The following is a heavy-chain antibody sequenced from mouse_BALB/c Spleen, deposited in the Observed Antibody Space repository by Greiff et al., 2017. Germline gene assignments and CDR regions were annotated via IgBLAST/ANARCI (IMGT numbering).Heavy chain of an antibody. J-gene: IGHJ4*01. CDR2: IYPYNGGT. CDR3: AREGYYGYDEGHYYAMDY. Sequence: EVQLQQSGPELVKPGASVKISCKASGYTFTDYNMHWVKQSHGKSLEWIGYIYPYNGGTGYNQKFKSKATLTVDNSSSTAYMELRSLTSENSAVYYCAREGYYGYDEGHYYAMDYWGQGTSVTVSS. CDR1: GYTFTDYN. D-gene: IGHD2-2*01. V-gene: IGHV1S29*02.